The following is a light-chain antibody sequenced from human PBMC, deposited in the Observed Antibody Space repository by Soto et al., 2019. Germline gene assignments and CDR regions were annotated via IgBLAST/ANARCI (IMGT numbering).Light chain of an antibody. CDR1: QSVKNNF. V-gene: IGKV3-20*01. CDR3: HQYGTSPAT. CDR2: GAS. Sequence: EKVFTQSPDTLSLSTREKAALSCRVNQSVKNNFLAWYQQRPGQAPRLLIYGASNRAAGIPDRFSGSVSGTDFTLTICRLEPEDFAVFYCHQYGTSPATFGQGTKVDIK. J-gene: IGKJ1*01.